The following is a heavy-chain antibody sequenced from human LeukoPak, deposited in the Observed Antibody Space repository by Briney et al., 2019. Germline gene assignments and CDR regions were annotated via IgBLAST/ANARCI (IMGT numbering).Heavy chain of an antibody. D-gene: IGHD5-18*01. V-gene: IGHV4-34*01. CDR3: ARRNQDTAMVYYYGMDV. J-gene: IGHJ6*02. CDR1: GGSFSGYY. CDR2: INHSGST. Sequence: SETLSLTCAVYGGSFSGYYWSWIRQPPGKGLEWIGEINHSGSTNYNPSLKSRVTISVDTSKNQFSLKLSSVTAADTAVYYCARRNQDTAMVYYYGMDVWGQGTTVTVSS.